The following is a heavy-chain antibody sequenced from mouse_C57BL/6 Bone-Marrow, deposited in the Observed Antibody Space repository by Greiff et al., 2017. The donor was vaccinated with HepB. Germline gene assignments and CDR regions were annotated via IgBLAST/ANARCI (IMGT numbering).Heavy chain of an antibody. CDR3: ARRTDYYGSSYGY. J-gene: IGHJ2*01. V-gene: IGHV1-81*01. D-gene: IGHD1-1*01. CDR1: GYTFTSYG. Sequence: QVQLKESGAELARPGASVKLSCKASGYTFTSYGISWVKQRTGQGLEWIGEIYPRSGNTYYNEKFKGKATLTADKSSSTAYMELRSLTSEDSAVYFCARRTDYYGSSYGYWGQGTTLTVSS. CDR2: IYPRSGNT.